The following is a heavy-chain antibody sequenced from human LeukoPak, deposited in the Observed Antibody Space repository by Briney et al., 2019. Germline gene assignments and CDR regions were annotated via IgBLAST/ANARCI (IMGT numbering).Heavy chain of an antibody. CDR1: GDSISGYY. D-gene: IGHD5-18*01. CDR3: ASSRGYSYGLDY. Sequence: KPSETLSLTCTVSGDSISGYYWSWIRQPPGKGLEWIGNIYYSGTTNYNPSLKSRVTISVDTSKDQFSLKLSSVTAADTAVYYCASSRGYSYGLDYWGQGTLVTVSS. J-gene: IGHJ4*02. V-gene: IGHV4-59*12. CDR2: IYYSGTT.